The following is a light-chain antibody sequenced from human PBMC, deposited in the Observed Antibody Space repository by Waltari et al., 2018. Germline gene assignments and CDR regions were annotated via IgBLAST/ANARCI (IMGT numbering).Light chain of an antibody. J-gene: IGKJ4*01. V-gene: IGKV3-11*01. CDR2: AAS. CDR3: QQHTHWPLT. Sequence: EIVLTQSPATLSLSPGERATLSCRPSQRFSRSLVWYQQNPGQAPGLLIYAASNRATGIPAVFSGSGSGTDFTLTISSLEPEDFAVYYCQQHTHWPLTFGGGTKVEIK. CDR1: QRFSRS.